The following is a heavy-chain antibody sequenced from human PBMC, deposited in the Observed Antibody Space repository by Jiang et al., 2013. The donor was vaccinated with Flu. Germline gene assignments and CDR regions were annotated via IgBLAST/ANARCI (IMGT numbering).Heavy chain of an antibody. Sequence: ADSVKGRFTISRDNAKNSLYLQMNSLRAEDTAVYYCARAHCSGGSCYRPYYFDYWGQGTLVTVSS. D-gene: IGHD2-15*01. J-gene: IGHJ4*02. V-gene: IGHV3-21*01. CDR3: ARAHCSGGSCYRPYYFDY.